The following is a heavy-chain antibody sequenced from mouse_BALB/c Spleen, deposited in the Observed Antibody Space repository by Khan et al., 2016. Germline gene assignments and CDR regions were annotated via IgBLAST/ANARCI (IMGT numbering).Heavy chain of an antibody. CDR1: GYSFTSYT. V-gene: IGHV1-4*01. D-gene: IGHD1-1*01. J-gene: IGHJ2*01. CDR2: INPSSSYT. Sequence: QVQLQQPGAELARPGASVKMSCKASGYSFTSYTMHWVKQRPGQGLEWLGFINPSSSYTNYNQNFKDKATLTADKSSSTAYMQLSSLTSEDSAVYFCASYSTTVVAPLDYWGQGATLTVSS. CDR3: ASYSTTVVAPLDY.